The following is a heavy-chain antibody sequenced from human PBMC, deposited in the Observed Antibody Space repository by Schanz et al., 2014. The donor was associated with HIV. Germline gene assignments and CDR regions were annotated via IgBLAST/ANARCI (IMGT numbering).Heavy chain of an antibody. CDR2: IIPVFGTT. CDR3: ANEEVPNDY. V-gene: IGHV1-69*06. Sequence: QVQLLQSGAEVKKPGASVKVSCEASGYTFTSYGVSWVRQAPGQGLEWMGGIIPVFGTTNYAQKFQGRVTITADKSTSTAYMELSSLRSEDTAVYYCANEEVPNDYWGQGTLVTVSS. CDR1: GYTFTSYG. J-gene: IGHJ4*02.